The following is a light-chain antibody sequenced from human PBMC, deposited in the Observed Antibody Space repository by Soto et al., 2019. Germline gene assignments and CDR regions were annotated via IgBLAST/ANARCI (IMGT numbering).Light chain of an antibody. CDR2: DAS. J-gene: IGKJ2*01. V-gene: IGKV1-5*01. CDR1: KRISSG. CDR3: QQYNSYSYT. Sequence: MTKFLPTLSPPEGAEATIPGRASKRISSGLAWYQQKPGKAPKLLIYDASSLESGVPSRFSGSGSGTEFTLTISSLQPDDFATYYCQQYNSYSYTFGQGTKLEIK.